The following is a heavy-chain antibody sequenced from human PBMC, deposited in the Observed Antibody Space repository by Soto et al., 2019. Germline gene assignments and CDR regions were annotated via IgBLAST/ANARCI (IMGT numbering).Heavy chain of an antibody. Sequence: PVGSLRLSCAASGFTFSSYAMSCVRQAPGKGLEWVSAISGSGGSTYYADSVKGRFTISRDNSKNTLYLQMNSLRAEDTAVYYCAKDTHDSSGYTDYWGQGTLVTVSS. CDR1: GFTFSSYA. CDR3: AKDTHDSSGYTDY. V-gene: IGHV3-23*01. D-gene: IGHD3-22*01. CDR2: ISGSGGST. J-gene: IGHJ4*02.